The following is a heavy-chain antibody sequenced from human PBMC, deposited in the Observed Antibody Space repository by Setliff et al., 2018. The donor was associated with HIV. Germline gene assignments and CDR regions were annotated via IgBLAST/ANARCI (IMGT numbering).Heavy chain of an antibody. Sequence: PSETLSLTCTVSGDSITSQSYYWSWIRQPAGKGLEWIGRIYISGSTNYNPSLKSRVSMSIDTSKKQFSLKLSSVTAADTAVYYCAKGFTMVRGAADYYFYYMDVWGKGTTVTVSS. CDR2: IYISGST. CDR1: GDSITSQSYY. V-gene: IGHV4-61*02. D-gene: IGHD3-10*01. J-gene: IGHJ6*03. CDR3: AKGFTMVRGAADYYFYYMDV.